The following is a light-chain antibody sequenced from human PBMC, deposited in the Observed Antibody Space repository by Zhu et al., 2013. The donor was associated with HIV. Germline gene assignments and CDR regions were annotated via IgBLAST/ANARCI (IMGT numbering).Light chain of an antibody. CDR1: GSIDSW. CDR3: QQYRSYGT. J-gene: IGKJ2*02. Sequence: DIQLTQSPSTLSASVGDRVTIACRASGSIDSWLAWYQMRPGKTPRLLIYKASTLDSGVPSRFSGSGSGTEFTLTISSLQPDDFATYYCQQYRSYGTFGQGTKLEIK. V-gene: IGKV1-5*03. CDR2: KAS.